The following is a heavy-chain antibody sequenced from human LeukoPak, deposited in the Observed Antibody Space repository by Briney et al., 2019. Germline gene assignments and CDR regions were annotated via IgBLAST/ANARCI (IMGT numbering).Heavy chain of an antibody. CDR1: GGSISSYY. CDR2: IYYSGST. V-gene: IGHV4-59*01. J-gene: IGHJ5*02. CDR3: AREAHGSDWFDP. Sequence: SETLSLTCTVSGGSISSYYWSWIRQPPGKGLEWIGYIYYSGSTNYNPSLKSRVTISVDTSKNQFSLKLSSVTAADTTVYYCAREAHGSDWFDPWGQGTLVTVSS.